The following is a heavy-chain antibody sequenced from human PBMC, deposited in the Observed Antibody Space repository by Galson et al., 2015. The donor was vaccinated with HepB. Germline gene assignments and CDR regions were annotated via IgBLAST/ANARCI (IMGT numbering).Heavy chain of an antibody. CDR2: IWYDGSNK. V-gene: IGHV3-33*08. CDR3: ARGSEPVGATWGHYYYYYGMDV. CDR1: GFTFSSYG. Sequence: SLRLSCAASGFTFSSYGMHWVRQAPGKGLEWVAVIWYDGSNKYYADSVKGRFTISRDNSKNTLYLQMNSLRAKDTAVYYCARGSEPVGATWGHYYYYYGMDVWGQGTTVTVSS. D-gene: IGHD1-26*01. J-gene: IGHJ6*02.